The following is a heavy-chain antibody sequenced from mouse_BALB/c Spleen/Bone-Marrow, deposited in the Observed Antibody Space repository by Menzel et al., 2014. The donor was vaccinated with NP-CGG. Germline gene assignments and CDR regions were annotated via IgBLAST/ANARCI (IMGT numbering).Heavy chain of an antibody. CDR3: ARWGYYYAMDY. D-gene: IGHD2-2*01. CDR2: ISSGSSNI. J-gene: IGHJ4*01. CDR1: GFTFSSFG. Sequence: EVKLMESGGGLAQPGGSRKLSCAASGFTFSSFGMHWVRRAPEKGLEWVAYISSGSSNINYADTVKGRFTISRDNPKNTLFLQMTSLRSEDTAMYYCARWGYYYAMDYWGQGTSVTVSS. V-gene: IGHV5-17*02.